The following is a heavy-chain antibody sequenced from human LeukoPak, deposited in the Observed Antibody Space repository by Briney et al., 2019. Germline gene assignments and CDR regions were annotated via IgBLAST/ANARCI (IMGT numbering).Heavy chain of an antibody. Sequence: GGSLRLSCAASGFTFSSYAMSWVRQAPGKGLEWVSAISGSGGSTYYADSVKGRLTISRDNSKNMLYLQMNSLRAEDTAVYYRAKIKLTPYYFGYWGQGTLVTVSS. D-gene: IGHD4-23*01. CDR3: AKIKLTPYYFGY. CDR1: GFTFSSYA. J-gene: IGHJ4*02. V-gene: IGHV3-23*01. CDR2: ISGSGGST.